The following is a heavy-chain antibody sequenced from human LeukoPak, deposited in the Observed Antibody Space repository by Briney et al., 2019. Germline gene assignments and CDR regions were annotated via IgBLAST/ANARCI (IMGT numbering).Heavy chain of an antibody. V-gene: IGHV3-53*01. D-gene: IGHD2/OR15-2a*01. J-gene: IGHJ3*02. CDR3: ARVSFYAFDT. CDR2: IFAGGDV. Sequence: GGSLRLSCAVSGFSVSNHYMSWVRQAPGKGLEWVSIIFAGGDVYYADSVKGRFTISRDNVKNMVFLQMNRLTGEGTALYYCARVSFYAFDTWGQGTRVTVSS. CDR1: GFSVSNHY.